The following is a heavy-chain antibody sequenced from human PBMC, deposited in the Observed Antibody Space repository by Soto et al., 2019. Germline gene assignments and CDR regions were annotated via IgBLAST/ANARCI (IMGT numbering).Heavy chain of an antibody. D-gene: IGHD6-13*01. J-gene: IGHJ6*02. V-gene: IGHV5-10-1*02. CDR1: GYIFTSYW. CDR3: ARHLAAGPGWSGMAV. Sequence: GESLKISCAASGYIFTSYWISWVRQMPGKGLEWMGSIDPRDSYISYSPSFQGHVTISRNQAFNTTYLQLTSLRTSDTAVYFCARHLAAGPGWSGMAVWGLGTLVTVSS. CDR2: IDPRDSYI.